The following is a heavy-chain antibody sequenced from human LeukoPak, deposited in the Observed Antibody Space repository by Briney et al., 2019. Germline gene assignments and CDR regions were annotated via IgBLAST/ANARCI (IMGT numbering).Heavy chain of an antibody. V-gene: IGHV3-23*01. CDR1: GFTFNNYA. D-gene: IGHD5-18*01. CDR3: AKGQGYNYGDSIDY. CDR2: INGGSGNS. J-gene: IGHJ4*02. Sequence: PGGSLRLFCAASGFTFNNYAMTWVRQAPGKGLEWVSVINGGSGNSYYADSVKGRFTVSRDNSKNTLYLQMNSLRDEDTAVYYCAKGQGYNYGDSIDYWGQGALVTVSS.